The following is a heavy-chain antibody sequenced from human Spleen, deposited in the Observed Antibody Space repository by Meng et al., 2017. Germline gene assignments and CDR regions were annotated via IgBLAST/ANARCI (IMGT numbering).Heavy chain of an antibody. Sequence: GESLKISCEGFGYWFPTYWIGWVRQMPGKGLEWMGIIYPDDSDTRYSPPFQGQVTISVDKSISTAYLQWSSLKASDTAMYYCARQGGVSYGSGTYYYYGMDVWGQGTTVTVSS. CDR2: IYPDDSDT. CDR1: GYWFPTYW. V-gene: IGHV5-51*01. J-gene: IGHJ6*02. D-gene: IGHD3-10*01. CDR3: ARQGGVSYGSGTYYYYGMDV.